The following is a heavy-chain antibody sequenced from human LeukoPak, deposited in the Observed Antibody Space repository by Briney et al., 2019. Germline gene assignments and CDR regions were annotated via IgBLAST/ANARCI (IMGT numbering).Heavy chain of an antibody. CDR3: ARGPRTRFICSSTSCLRPGDGYSYGYGPGRSGRPFDY. CDR2: IYYSGST. V-gene: IGHV4-39*07. D-gene: IGHD2-2*01. CDR1: GGSISSSSYY. J-gene: IGHJ4*02. Sequence: PSETLSLTCTVSGGSISSSSYYWGWLRQPPGKGLEWIGSIYYSGSTYYNPSLKSRLTISVYTSKNQFSLKLSSVTAADTAVYYCARGPRTRFICSSTSCLRPGDGYSYGYGPGRSGRPFDYWGQGTLVTVSS.